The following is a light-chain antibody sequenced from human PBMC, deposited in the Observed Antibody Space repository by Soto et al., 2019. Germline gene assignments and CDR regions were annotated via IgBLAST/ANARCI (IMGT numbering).Light chain of an antibody. V-gene: IGKV3-11*01. Sequence: EIVLTQSPATLSLSPGERATLSCRASQSVSSYLAWYQQKPGQAPRLLIYDASNRATGIPARFSGSGSGTDFTLTISSLQSEDSALYYCQQYNWWPWTFGQGTKVDNK. CDR3: QQYNWWPWT. CDR1: QSVSSY. CDR2: DAS. J-gene: IGKJ1*01.